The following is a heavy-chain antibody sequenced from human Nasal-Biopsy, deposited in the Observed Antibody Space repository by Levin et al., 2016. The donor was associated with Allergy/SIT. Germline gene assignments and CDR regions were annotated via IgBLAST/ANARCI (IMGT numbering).Heavy chain of an antibody. V-gene: IGHV1-69*02. CDR2: IFPIPGVR. D-gene: IGHD5-12*01. CDR1: GVSFSTYS. Sequence: SVKVSCKASGVSFSTYSISWVRQAPGQGLEWMGRIFPIPGVRNNARNFQGRLTITADKSTNTVYLELSSLTSQDTALYYCARSANGYESTFDYWGQGTLVSVSS. CDR3: ARSANGYESTFDY. J-gene: IGHJ4*02.